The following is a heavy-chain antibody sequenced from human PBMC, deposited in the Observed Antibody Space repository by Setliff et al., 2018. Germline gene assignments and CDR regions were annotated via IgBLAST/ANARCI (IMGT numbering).Heavy chain of an antibody. D-gene: IGHD3-10*01. J-gene: IGHJ4*02. CDR1: GYTFSNYG. CDR3: ARVESMVRGKNILRHFDY. CDR2: VTVYNGNT. V-gene: IGHV1-18*01. Sequence: VASVKVSCKASGYTFSNYGVTRVRQAPGQGLEWMGWVTVYNGNTKYAQNLQGRLTLTTDISTSTAYMELGSLTTDDTAVYYCARVESMVRGKNILRHFDYWGQGIQVTVSS.